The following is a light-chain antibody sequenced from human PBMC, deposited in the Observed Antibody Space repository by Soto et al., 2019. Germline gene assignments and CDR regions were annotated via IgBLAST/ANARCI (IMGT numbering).Light chain of an antibody. CDR2: AAS. V-gene: IGKV3-20*01. Sequence: EIVLTQSPGTLSLSPGERATLSCRASQSVYSNYLAWYQHKPGQAPRLLIYAASRRATGIPDRFSGSGSGTDFTLSIITLEPQESAVDYCQQYGMSSRVAFTFGPGTKVEIK. CDR1: QSVYSNY. J-gene: IGKJ3*01. CDR3: QQYGMSSRVAFT.